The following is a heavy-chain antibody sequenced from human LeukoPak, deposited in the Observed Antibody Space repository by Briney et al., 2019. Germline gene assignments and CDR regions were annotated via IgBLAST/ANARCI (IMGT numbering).Heavy chain of an antibody. CDR2: INHSGST. D-gene: IGHD3-22*01. V-gene: IGHV4-34*01. Sequence: SETVSLTCAVYGGSFSGYYWTWIRQPPGKGLEWIGEINHSGSTNYNPSLKSRVTISVDTSKNQFSLKLSSVTAADTAVYYCASPEPNYYGSSGLDYWGQGTLVTVSS. CDR1: GGSFSGYY. J-gene: IGHJ4*02. CDR3: ASPEPNYYGSSGLDY.